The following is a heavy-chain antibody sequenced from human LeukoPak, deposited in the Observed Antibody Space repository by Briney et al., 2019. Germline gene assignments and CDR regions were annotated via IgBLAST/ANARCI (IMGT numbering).Heavy chain of an antibody. CDR3: AKELDTMFFDY. Sequence: GGSLRLSCATSGFNFDRYTIHWVRQAPGKGLEWVSLAGWAGGTTFYSDSVRGRFTISRDSGRKSVYLQMNSLTTNDTAFYFCAKELDTMFFDYWGQGALVTVSS. D-gene: IGHD3-10*02. CDR2: AGWAGGTT. V-gene: IGHV3-43*01. CDR1: GFNFDRYT. J-gene: IGHJ4*02.